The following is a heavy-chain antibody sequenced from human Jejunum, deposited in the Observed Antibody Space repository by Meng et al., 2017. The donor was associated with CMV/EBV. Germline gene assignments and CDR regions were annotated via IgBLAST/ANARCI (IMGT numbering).Heavy chain of an antibody. J-gene: IGHJ4*02. CDR3: ASRSSGYYTPFDY. Sequence: VPGGSITRTAYYWGWSRQPAGKGLEWIGSISYSGTTYYNPSVKSRVTISLDTSKNHFSLKLTSVTAADTAVYYCASRSSGYYTPFDYWAQGTLVTVSS. CDR2: ISYSGTT. CDR1: GGSITRTAYY. V-gene: IGHV4-39*07. D-gene: IGHD3-3*01.